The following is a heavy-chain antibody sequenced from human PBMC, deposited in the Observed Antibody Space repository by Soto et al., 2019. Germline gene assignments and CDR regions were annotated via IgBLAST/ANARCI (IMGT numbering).Heavy chain of an antibody. D-gene: IGHD6-13*01. CDR1: GYTFTSYA. CDR3: ARAISSSFDY. CDR2: INAGNGNT. V-gene: IGHV1-3*01. Sequence: ASVKVSCKASGYTFTSYAMHWVRQAPGQRLEWMGWINAGNGNTKYSQKFQGRVTITRDTSASTANMELGSLKSEDTAVYYCARAISSSFDYWGQGTLVTVSS. J-gene: IGHJ4*02.